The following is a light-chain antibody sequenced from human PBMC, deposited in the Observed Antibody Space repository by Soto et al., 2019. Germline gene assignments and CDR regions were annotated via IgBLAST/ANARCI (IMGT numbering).Light chain of an antibody. CDR2: GAS. CDR3: QQDGSSPST. Sequence: EIVLTQSPGTLSLSPGERATLSCRASQSVSSSYLAWYQQKPGQAPRLLLYGASSRATGIPDRFSGSGSGTDFTLTISRLEPEDFAVYYCQQDGSSPSTFGQGTKVEIK. J-gene: IGKJ1*01. CDR1: QSVSSSY. V-gene: IGKV3-20*01.